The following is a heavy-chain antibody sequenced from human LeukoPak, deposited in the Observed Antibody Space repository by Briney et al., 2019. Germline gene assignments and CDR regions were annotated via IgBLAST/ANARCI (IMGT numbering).Heavy chain of an antibody. Sequence: GGSLRLSCAASGFTVSSNYMTWVRQAPGKGLEWVSVLYSGGSTYYADSVKGRFTISRDNSKNTLYLQMNSLRAEDTAVYYCAKDRAQWLPAIDYWGQGTLVTVSS. V-gene: IGHV3-53*01. CDR2: LYSGGST. J-gene: IGHJ4*02. D-gene: IGHD6-19*01. CDR3: AKDRAQWLPAIDY. CDR1: GFTVSSNY.